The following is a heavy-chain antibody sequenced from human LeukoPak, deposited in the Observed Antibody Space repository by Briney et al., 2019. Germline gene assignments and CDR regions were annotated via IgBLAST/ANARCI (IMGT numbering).Heavy chain of an antibody. D-gene: IGHD2-2*01. V-gene: IGHV1-69*02. J-gene: IGHJ5*02. CDR1: GGTFSSYT. CDR3: ARYVVVPAANQGGNWFDP. Sequence: VASVKVSCKASGGTFSSYTISWVRQAPGQGLEWMGRIIPILGIANYAQKFQGRVTITADKSTSTAYMELSSLRSEDTAVYYCARYVVVPAANQGGNWFDPWGQGTLVTVSS. CDR2: IIPILGIA.